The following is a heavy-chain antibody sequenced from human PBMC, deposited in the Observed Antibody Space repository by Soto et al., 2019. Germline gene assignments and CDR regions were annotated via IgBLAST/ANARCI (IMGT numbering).Heavy chain of an antibody. CDR3: ARDKRVVVADGPCFDY. Sequence: ASVKVSCKASGYTFTSYYMHWVRQAPGQGLEWMGIINPSGGSTSYAQKFQGRVTMTRDTSTSTVYMELSSLGSEDTAVYYCARDKRVVVADGPCFDYWGQGTLVTVSS. D-gene: IGHD2-15*01. J-gene: IGHJ4*02. CDR2: INPSGGST. V-gene: IGHV1-46*01. CDR1: GYTFTSYY.